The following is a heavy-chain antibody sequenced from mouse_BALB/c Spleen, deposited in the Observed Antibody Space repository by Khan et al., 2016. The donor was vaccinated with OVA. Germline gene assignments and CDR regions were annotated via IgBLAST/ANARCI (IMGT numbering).Heavy chain of an antibody. D-gene: IGHD2-2*01. J-gene: IGHJ3*01. V-gene: IGHV1-18*01. CDR1: GYTFTDYN. CDR2: IIPNNGGT. CDR3: ARHGYGGLAY. Sequence: VRLQQSGPELVKPGASVKIPCKASGYTFTDYNMAWVRQSHGKSLEWIGDIIPNNGGTIYNQKFKGKATLTVDKSSSTAYMELRSLTSEDTAVYYCARHGYGGLAYWGQGTLVTVSA.